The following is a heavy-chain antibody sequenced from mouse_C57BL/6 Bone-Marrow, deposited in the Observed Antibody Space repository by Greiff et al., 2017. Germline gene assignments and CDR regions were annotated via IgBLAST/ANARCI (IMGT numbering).Heavy chain of an antibody. D-gene: IGHD2-1*01. CDR2: INPNYGTT. CDR3: AREEIDYGNYDWFAY. V-gene: IGHV1-39*01. J-gene: IGHJ3*01. Sequence: EVQLVESGAELVKPGASVKISCKASGYSFTDYNMNWVKQSNGKSLEWIGVINPNYGTTSYNQKFKGKATLTVDKSSSTDYMQLNSLTSDDSAVXYCAREEIDYGNYDWFAYWGQGTLVTVSA. CDR1: GYSFTDYN.